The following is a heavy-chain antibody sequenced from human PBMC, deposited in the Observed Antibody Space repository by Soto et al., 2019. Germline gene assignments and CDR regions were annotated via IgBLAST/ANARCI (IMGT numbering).Heavy chain of an antibody. V-gene: IGHV4-4*07. D-gene: IGHD1-1*01. CDR1: GASISGFY. J-gene: IGHJ5*02. CDR2: IYATGTT. CDR3: VRDGTKTLRDWFDP. Sequence: KPSETLSLTCTVSGASISGFYWSWIRKSAGKGLEWIGRIYATGTTDYNPSLKSRVMMSVDTSKKQFPLKLRSVPAADTAVYYCVRDGTKTLRDWFDPWGQGISVTVSS.